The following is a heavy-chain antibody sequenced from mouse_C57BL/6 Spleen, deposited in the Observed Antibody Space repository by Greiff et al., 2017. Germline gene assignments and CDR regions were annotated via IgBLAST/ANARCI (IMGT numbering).Heavy chain of an antibody. CDR1: GYTFTSYW. J-gene: IGHJ1*03. CDR2: IYPSDSET. D-gene: IGHD1-1*01. CDR3: AREGVDWYFDV. Sequence: QVQLQQPGAELVRPGSSVKLSCKASGYTFTSYWMAWVKQRPGQGLEWIGNIYPSDSETHYNQKFKDKATLTVDKSSSTAYMQLSSLTSEDSAVYYCAREGVDWYFDVWGTGTTVTVSS. V-gene: IGHV1-61*01.